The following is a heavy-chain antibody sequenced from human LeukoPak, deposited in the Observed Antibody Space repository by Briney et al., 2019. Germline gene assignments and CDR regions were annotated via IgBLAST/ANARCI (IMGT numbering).Heavy chain of an antibody. V-gene: IGHV3-30*02. D-gene: IGHD1-1*01. J-gene: IGHJ4*02. CDR3: AREALEVGY. CDR2: TQHDGDDK. Sequence: GGSLRLSCAASGFILSSYAMHWVRQAPGKGLEWVAFTQHDGDDKYYADSVKGRFTISRDNSKNTLYLQMNSLRAEDTAVYYCAREALEVGYWGQGTLVTVSS. CDR1: GFILSSYA.